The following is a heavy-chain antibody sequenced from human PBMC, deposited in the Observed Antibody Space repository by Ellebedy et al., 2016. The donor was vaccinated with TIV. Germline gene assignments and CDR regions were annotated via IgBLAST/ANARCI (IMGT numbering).Heavy chain of an antibody. Sequence: GESLKISXAASGFTFSSYAMSWVRQAPGKGLEWVAVISHDGSNKYYADSVKGRFTISRDNSKNTLYLQMNSLTAEDTAVYYCAKEGLDTSLVRFDYWGQGTLVTVSS. J-gene: IGHJ4*02. CDR3: AKEGLDTSLVRFDY. V-gene: IGHV3-30*18. D-gene: IGHD2-2*01. CDR1: GFTFSSYA. CDR2: ISHDGSNK.